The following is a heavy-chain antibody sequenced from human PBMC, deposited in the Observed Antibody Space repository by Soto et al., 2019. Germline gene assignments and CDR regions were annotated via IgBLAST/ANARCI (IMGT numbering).Heavy chain of an antibody. Sequence: PGGSLRLSCAASGFTFSSYGMHWVRQAPGKGLEWVAVISYDGSNKYYADSVKGRFTISRDNSKNTLYLQMNSLRAEDTAVYYCAKDDYDILTGYSYGLDYWGQGTLVTVSS. J-gene: IGHJ4*02. V-gene: IGHV3-30*18. CDR2: ISYDGSNK. CDR3: AKDDYDILTGYSYGLDY. CDR1: GFTFSSYG. D-gene: IGHD3-9*01.